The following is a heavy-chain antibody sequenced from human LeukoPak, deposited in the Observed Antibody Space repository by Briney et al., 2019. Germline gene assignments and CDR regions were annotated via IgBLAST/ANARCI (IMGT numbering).Heavy chain of an antibody. D-gene: IGHD6-19*01. V-gene: IGHV3-30*18. CDR2: ISYDGSNK. CDR1: GFTFSSYG. J-gene: IGHJ6*02. CDR3: AKNCASSGWYGMDV. Sequence: TGGSLRLSCAASGFTFSSYGMHWVRQAPGKGLEWVAVISYDGSNKYYADSVKGRFTISGDNSKNTLYLQMNSLRAEDTAVYYCAKNCASSGWYGMDVWGQGTTVTVSS.